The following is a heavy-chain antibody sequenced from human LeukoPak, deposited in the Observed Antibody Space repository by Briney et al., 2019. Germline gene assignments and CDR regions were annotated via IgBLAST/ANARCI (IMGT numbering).Heavy chain of an antibody. V-gene: IGHV3-48*02. J-gene: IGHJ6*02. Sequence: GGSLRLSCAASGFTFSSYSMNWVSQAPGKGLEWVSYISSSSSTIYYADSVKGRFTISRDNAKNSLYLQMNSLRDEDTAVYYCARRWELPRTYYYGMDVWGQGTTVTVSS. D-gene: IGHD1-26*01. CDR3: ARRWELPRTYYYGMDV. CDR2: ISSSSSTI. CDR1: GFTFSSYS.